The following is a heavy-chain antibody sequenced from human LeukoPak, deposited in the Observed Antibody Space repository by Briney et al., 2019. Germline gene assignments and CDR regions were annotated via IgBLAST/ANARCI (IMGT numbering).Heavy chain of an antibody. V-gene: IGHV3-30-3*01. CDR1: AFTFSSYA. Sequence: GGSLRLSCAASAFTFSSYAMHWVRQAPGKGLEWVAVISYDGSNKYYADSVKGRFTISRDNSKNTLYLEMNSLRIEDTAVYYCARDLLTWFGEPTQFQHWGQGTLVTVSS. D-gene: IGHD3-10*01. CDR3: ARDLLTWFGEPTQFQH. CDR2: ISYDGSNK. J-gene: IGHJ1*01.